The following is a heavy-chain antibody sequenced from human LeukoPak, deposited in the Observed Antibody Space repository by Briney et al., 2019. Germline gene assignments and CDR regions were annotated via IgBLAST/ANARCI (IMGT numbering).Heavy chain of an antibody. D-gene: IGHD6-19*01. CDR1: GITLSNYG. Sequence: GGSLTLSCAVSGITLSNYGMSWVRQAPGKGLEWVSAISGSGGSTYYADSVKGRFTISRDNSKNTLYLQMNSLRAEDTAVYYCAKDPIAVAGKIDYWGQGTLVTVSS. CDR3: AKDPIAVAGKIDY. J-gene: IGHJ4*02. CDR2: ISGSGGST. V-gene: IGHV3-23*01.